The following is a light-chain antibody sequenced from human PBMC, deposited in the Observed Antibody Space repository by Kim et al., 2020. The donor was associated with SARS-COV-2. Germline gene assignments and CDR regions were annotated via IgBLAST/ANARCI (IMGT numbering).Light chain of an antibody. Sequence: KLTCTLSSGHSKCLIAWHQQPPGKAPRYLMKLEDTGKFYKGSGFADRFSGSSSGADRYLTISNLQSEDEADYYCETWDIDTRVFGGGTQLTVL. V-gene: IGLV4-60*03. CDR2: LEDTGKF. CDR3: ETWDIDTRV. J-gene: IGLJ2*01. CDR1: SGHSKCL.